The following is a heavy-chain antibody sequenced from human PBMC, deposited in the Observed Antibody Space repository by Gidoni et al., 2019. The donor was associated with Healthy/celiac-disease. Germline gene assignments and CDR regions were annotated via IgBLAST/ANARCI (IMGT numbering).Heavy chain of an antibody. CDR2: NNQSGST. V-gene: IGHV4-34*01. CDR1: GGSFSGYY. Sequence: QVQLQHWGAGLLKPSETLSITCAVYGGSFSGYYWSWSRQHPGKGLEWIGENNQSGSTNSHPSLKSRVTISVDTSKNQFSLKLSSVTDADTAVYYCARGGYSSSWYMGGWFDPWGQGTLVTVSS. CDR3: ARGGYSSSWYMGGWFDP. D-gene: IGHD6-13*01. J-gene: IGHJ5*02.